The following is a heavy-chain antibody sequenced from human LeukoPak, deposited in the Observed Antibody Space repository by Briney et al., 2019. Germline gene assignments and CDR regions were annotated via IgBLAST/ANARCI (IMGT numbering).Heavy chain of an antibody. CDR2: INHSGST. J-gene: IGHJ4*02. Sequence: SETLSLTCAVYGGSFSGYYWSWIRQPPGKGLEWIGEINHSGSTNYNPSLKSRVTISVDTSKNQFSLKLSSVTAADTAVYYCATGSGSNYDHFDYWGKGTLVTVSS. D-gene: IGHD4-11*01. CDR3: ATGSGSNYDHFDY. CDR1: GGSFSGYY. V-gene: IGHV4-34*01.